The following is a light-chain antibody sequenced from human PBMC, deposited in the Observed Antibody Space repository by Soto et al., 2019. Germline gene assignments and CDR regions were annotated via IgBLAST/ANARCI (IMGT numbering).Light chain of an antibody. Sequence: DIQMTQSPSSLAASVGDRVTITCRASQSISTYLNWYHQKPGKAPKLLIYAASTLRSGVPSRFSGSGSETDCTLTISSLQPEEFATYFCQQSYNTPLPFGQGTKVEIK. CDR3: QQSYNTPLP. J-gene: IGKJ1*01. CDR2: AAS. CDR1: QSISTY. V-gene: IGKV1-39*01.